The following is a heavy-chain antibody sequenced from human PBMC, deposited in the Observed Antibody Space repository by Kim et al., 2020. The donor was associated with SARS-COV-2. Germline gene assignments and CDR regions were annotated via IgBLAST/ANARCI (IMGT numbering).Heavy chain of an antibody. CDR2: ISSNGGST. J-gene: IGHJ4*02. V-gene: IGHV3-64*01. Sequence: GGSLRLSCAASGFTFSNYAMHWVRQAPGKGLEYVSAISSNGGSTYYVNSVKGRFTISRDNSKNTLYLQMGSLRAEDMAVYYCAREPGIAAAGYFDYWGQGTLVTVSS. CDR3: AREPGIAAAGYFDY. D-gene: IGHD6-13*01. CDR1: GFTFSNYA.